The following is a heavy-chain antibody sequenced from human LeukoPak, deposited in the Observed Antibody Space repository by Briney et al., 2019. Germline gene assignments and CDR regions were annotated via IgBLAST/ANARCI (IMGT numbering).Heavy chain of an antibody. D-gene: IGHD1-26*01. V-gene: IGHV5-51*01. CDR1: GYSFTSYW. Sequence: GESLKISCKGPGYSFTSYWIGWVRQMPGKGLEWMGIIYPADSDTRYSPSFQGQVTISADKSINTAYLQWSSLEASDTAMYYCARQYAGASFDYWGQGILVTVSS. CDR3: ARQYAGASFDY. CDR2: IYPADSDT. J-gene: IGHJ4*02.